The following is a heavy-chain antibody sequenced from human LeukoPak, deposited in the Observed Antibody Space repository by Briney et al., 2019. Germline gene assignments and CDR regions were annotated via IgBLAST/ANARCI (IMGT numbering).Heavy chain of an antibody. CDR3: ARGYFDWNYRPSTLDY. J-gene: IGHJ4*02. Sequence: GGSLRLSCAASGFTFSNAWMSWVRQAPGKGLEWVGRIKSKTDGGTTDYAAPVKGRFTISRDDSKNTLYLQMNSLRAEDTAVYYCARGYFDWNYRPSTLDYWGQGTLVTVSS. D-gene: IGHD3-9*01. CDR1: GFTFSNAW. V-gene: IGHV3-15*01. CDR2: IKSKTDGGTT.